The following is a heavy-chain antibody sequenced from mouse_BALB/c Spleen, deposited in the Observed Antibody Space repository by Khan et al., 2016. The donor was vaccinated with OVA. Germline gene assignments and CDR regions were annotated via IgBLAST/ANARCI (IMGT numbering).Heavy chain of an antibody. CDR1: GYTFTSYT. D-gene: IGHD2-14*01. V-gene: IGHV1-4*01. CDR2: INPSNGYT. CDR3: VRDGAYHRNDGWFAY. J-gene: IGHJ3*01. Sequence: VQLQQSGAELARPGASVKMSCKASGYTFTSYTIHWIKKRPGKGLEWIGYINPSNGYTNYNQKFKDKATLNTDKSSTTAYLKLSSLTSDDSAVYNCVRDGAYHRNDGWFAYWGQGTLVTVSA.